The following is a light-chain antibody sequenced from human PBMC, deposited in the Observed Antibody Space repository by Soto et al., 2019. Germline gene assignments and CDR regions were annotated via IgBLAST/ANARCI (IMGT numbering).Light chain of an antibody. CDR3: QQYDTSLT. Sequence: IVLTQSPASLSLSPGERATLSCGASHTIASVYLAWYQHKPGLAPRLLIYDTSIRATGIPDRFTGSGXXXXXXXTXSRLEPEDFAVYYCQQYDTSLTFGGGTKVEIK. V-gene: IGKV3D-20*01. J-gene: IGKJ4*01. CDR1: HTIASVY. CDR2: DTS.